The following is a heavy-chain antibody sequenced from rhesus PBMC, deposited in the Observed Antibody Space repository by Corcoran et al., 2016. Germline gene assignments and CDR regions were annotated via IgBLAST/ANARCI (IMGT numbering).Heavy chain of an antibody. CDR1: GGSISSSNW. J-gene: IGHJ1*01. V-gene: IGHV4-93*01. D-gene: IGHD4-23*01. Sequence: QVQLQESGPAVVKPSETLSLTCAVSGGSISSSNWWSWIRPSPGKGLEWIGGIYGSGGSTEYNPSLKSRVTISIDTSKNQFSLKLSSVTAADTAVYYCAREYSNYGGYFEFWGQGALVTVSS. CDR3: AREYSNYGGYFEF. CDR2: IYGSGGST.